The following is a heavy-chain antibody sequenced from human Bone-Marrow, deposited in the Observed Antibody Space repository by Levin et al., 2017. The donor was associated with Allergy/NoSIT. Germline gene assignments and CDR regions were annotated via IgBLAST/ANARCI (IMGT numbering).Heavy chain of an antibody. CDR3: AREISPPSLPMIAAAGTDGMDV. Sequence: SETLSLTCAVSGYSISSGYYWGWIRQPPGKGLEWIGSIYHSGSTYYNPSLKSRVTISVDTSKNQFSLKLSSVTAADTAVYYCAREISPPSLPMIAAAGTDGMDVWGQGTTVTVSS. CDR2: IYHSGST. J-gene: IGHJ6*02. D-gene: IGHD6-13*01. V-gene: IGHV4-38-2*02. CDR1: GYSISSGYY.